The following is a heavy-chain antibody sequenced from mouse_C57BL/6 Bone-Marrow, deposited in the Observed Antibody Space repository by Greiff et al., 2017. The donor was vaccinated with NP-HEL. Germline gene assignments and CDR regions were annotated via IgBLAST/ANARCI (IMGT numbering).Heavy chain of an antibody. CDR1: GFTFSDYG. Sequence: EVKLVESGGGLVKPGGSLKLSCAASGFTFSDYGMHWVRQAPEKGLEWVAYISSGSSTIYYADTVKGRFTSSRDNAKNTLFLQMTSLRSEDTARYYCAREGTGGFAYWGQGTLVTVSA. V-gene: IGHV5-17*01. CDR2: ISSGSSTI. D-gene: IGHD3-3*01. J-gene: IGHJ3*01. CDR3: AREGTGGFAY.